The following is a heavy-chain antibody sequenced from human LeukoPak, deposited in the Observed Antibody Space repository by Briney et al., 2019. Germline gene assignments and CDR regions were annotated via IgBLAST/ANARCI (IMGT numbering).Heavy chain of an antibody. D-gene: IGHD3-22*01. J-gene: IGHJ4*02. Sequence: GGSLRLSCAASGFTFSSYWMSWVRQAPGKGLEWVANIKQDGSEKYYVDSVKGRFTISRDNAKSSLYLQMNSLRAEDTAVYYCAEGHDSSGFGYWGQGTLVTVSS. CDR3: AEGHDSSGFGY. CDR1: GFTFSSYW. V-gene: IGHV3-7*01. CDR2: IKQDGSEK.